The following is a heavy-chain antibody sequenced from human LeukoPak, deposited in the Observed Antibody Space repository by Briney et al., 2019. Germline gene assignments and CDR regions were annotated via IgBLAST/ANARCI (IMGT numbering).Heavy chain of an antibody. V-gene: IGHV1-8*01. CDR1: GYTFTSYD. D-gene: IGHD3-22*01. CDR2: MNPDSGNT. Sequence: GASVKVSCKASGYTFTSYDINWVRQATERGLEWMGWMNPDSGNTGYAQKFQGRVTMTRNTSISTAYMELSSLRSEDTAVYYCARDYYDSSGLGNWGQGTLVTVSS. CDR3: ARDYYDSSGLGN. J-gene: IGHJ4*02.